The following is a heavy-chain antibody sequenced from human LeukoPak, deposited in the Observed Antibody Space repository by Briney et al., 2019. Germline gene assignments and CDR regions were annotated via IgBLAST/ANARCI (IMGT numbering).Heavy chain of an antibody. CDR2: ISYDGSNK. Sequence: GGSLRLSCAASGFTFSSYGMHWVRQAPGKGLEWVAVISYDGSNKYYADSVKGRFTISRDNSKNTLYLQMNSLRAKDTAVYYCARDQYCSSTSCSPPSYYYGMDVWGKGTTVTVSS. CDR3: ARDQYCSSTSCSPPSYYYGMDV. CDR1: GFTFSSYG. J-gene: IGHJ6*04. V-gene: IGHV3-30*19. D-gene: IGHD2-2*01.